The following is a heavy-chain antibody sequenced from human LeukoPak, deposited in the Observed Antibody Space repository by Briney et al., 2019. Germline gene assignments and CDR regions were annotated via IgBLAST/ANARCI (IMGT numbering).Heavy chain of an antibody. CDR1: GYTFTSYG. Sequence: ASVTDACEASGYTFTSYGSSWVRQAPGQGLEGMGWISAYNGNTNYAQKLQGRVTMTTDTSTSTAYMELRSLRSDDTAVYYCARALVTNYDFWSGYYTNWFDPWGQGTLVTVSS. D-gene: IGHD3-3*01. CDR2: ISAYNGNT. CDR3: ARALVTNYDFWSGYYTNWFDP. V-gene: IGHV1-18*01. J-gene: IGHJ5*02.